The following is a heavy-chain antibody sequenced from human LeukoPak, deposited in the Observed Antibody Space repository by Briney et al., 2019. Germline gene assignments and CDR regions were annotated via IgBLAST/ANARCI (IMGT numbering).Heavy chain of an antibody. V-gene: IGHV3-15*01. CDR2: IKSKTDGGTT. J-gene: IGHJ6*02. CDR1: GFTFSSYS. Sequence: PGGSLRLSCAASGFTFSSYSMNWVRQAPGKGLEWVGRIKSKTDGGTTDYAAPVKGRFTISRDDSKNTLYLQMNSLKTEDTAVYYCTKNIVVVVAATFYYYYGMDVWGQGTTVTVSS. D-gene: IGHD2-15*01. CDR3: TKNIVVVVAATFYYYYGMDV.